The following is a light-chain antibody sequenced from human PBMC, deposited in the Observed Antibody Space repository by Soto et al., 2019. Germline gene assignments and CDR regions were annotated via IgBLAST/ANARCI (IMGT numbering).Light chain of an antibody. CDR2: EVS. Sequence: QSVLTQPACVSGSPGESITISCTGTSSDIGNYDFVSWYQQVPGTAPKAMIYEVSSRPSGVSNRFSGSKSGNTASLTISGLQAEDEAYYYCSSYTTSTSFILFGGGTQLTVL. CDR1: SSDIGNYDF. V-gene: IGLV2-14*01. J-gene: IGLJ2*01. CDR3: SSYTTSTSFIL.